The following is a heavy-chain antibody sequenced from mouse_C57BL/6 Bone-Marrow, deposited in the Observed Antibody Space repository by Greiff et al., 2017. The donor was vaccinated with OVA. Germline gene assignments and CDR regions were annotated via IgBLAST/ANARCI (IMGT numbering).Heavy chain of an antibody. V-gene: IGHV8-12*01. D-gene: IGHD1-1*01. Sequence: QVTLKVSGPGILQSSQTLSLTCSFSGFSLSTSGMGVSWIRQPSGKGLEWLAHIYWDDDKRYNPSLKSRLTISKDTSRNQVFLKSTSVDTADTATYYSALKNGSSLYYAMDYWGQGTSVTVSS. CDR2: IYWDDDK. CDR3: ALKNGSSLYYAMDY. J-gene: IGHJ4*01. CDR1: GFSLSTSGMG.